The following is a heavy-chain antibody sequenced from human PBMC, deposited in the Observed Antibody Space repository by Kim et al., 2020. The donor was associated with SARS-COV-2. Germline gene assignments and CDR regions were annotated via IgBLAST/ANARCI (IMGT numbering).Heavy chain of an antibody. J-gene: IGHJ4*02. D-gene: IGHD3-22*01. Sequence: RKSPVTISVDTSKNQFFLKLSSVTAADTAVYYCARDRNYDSSGYYWGFDYWGQGTLVTVSS. V-gene: IGHV4-39*07. CDR3: ARDRNYDSSGYYWGFDY.